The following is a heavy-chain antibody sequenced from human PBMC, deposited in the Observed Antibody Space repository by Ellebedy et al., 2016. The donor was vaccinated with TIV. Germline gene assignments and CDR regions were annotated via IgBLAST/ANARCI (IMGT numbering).Heavy chain of an antibody. CDR3: ARVIPREGQQLLTGAFDY. CDR2: IYYSGST. CDR1: GGSISSSSYY. D-gene: IGHD6-13*01. V-gene: IGHV4-39*07. Sequence: SETLSLXXTVSGGSISSSSYYWGWIRQPPGKGLEWIGSIYYSGSTYYNPSLKSRVTISVDTSKNQFSLKLSSVTAADTAVYYCARVIPREGQQLLTGAFDYWGQGTLVTVSS. J-gene: IGHJ4*02.